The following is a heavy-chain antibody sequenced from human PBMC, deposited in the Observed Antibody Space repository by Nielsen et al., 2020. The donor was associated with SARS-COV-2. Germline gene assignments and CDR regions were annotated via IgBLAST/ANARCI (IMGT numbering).Heavy chain of an antibody. J-gene: IGHJ4*02. Sequence: SCAASGFAFSSYAMHWVRQAPGKGLEWVAVISYDGSNKYYADSVKGRFTISRDNSKNTLYLQMSSLRAEDTAVYYCANDDILTGLEYFFDYWGQGTLVTVSS. CDR2: ISYDGSNK. D-gene: IGHD3-9*01. CDR1: GFAFSSYA. CDR3: ANDDILTGLEYFFDY. V-gene: IGHV3-30*04.